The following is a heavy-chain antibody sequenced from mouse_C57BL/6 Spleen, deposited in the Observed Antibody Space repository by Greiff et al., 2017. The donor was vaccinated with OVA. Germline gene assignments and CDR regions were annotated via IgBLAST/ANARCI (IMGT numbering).Heavy chain of an antibody. CDR1: GFSLSTSGMG. CDR3: ARDGLGYAMDY. J-gene: IGHJ4*01. D-gene: IGHD1-2*01. V-gene: IGHV8-12*01. Sequence: QVTLKESGPGLLQSSQTLSLTCSFSGFSLSTSGMGVSWIRQPSGKGLEWLAHIYWDDDKRDNPSLKSQLTISKDTSRNQVFLKITSVDTADTATYYCARDGLGYAMDYWGQGTSVTVSS. CDR2: IYWDDDK.